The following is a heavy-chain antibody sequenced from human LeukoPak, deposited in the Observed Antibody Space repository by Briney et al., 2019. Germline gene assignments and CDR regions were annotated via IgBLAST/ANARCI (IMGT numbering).Heavy chain of an antibody. CDR2: IYSGGST. CDR1: GFTVGSNY. V-gene: IGHV3-53*01. CDR3: ASQLIAVTDRAY. J-gene: IGHJ4*02. Sequence: PGGSLRLYCSASGFTVGSNYISWGRQAPGKGLEWVSVIYSGGSTYYADSVKGRFTISRDNSTNTLYLKMNSLRAEDTAVYFCASQLIAVTDRAYWGQGTLVTVSS. D-gene: IGHD6-19*01.